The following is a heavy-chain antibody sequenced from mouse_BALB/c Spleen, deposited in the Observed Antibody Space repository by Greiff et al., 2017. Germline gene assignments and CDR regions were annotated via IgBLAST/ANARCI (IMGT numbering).Heavy chain of an antibody. CDR2: ISSGGSYT. D-gene: IGHD2-4*01. Sequence: EVKLMESGGGLVKPGGSLKLSCAASGFTFSSYAMSWVRQTPEKRLEWVATISSGGSYTYYPDSVKGRFTISRDNAKNTLYLQMSSLRSEDTAMYYCARREITTKGYYFDYWGQGTTLTVSS. CDR1: GFTFSSYA. V-gene: IGHV5-9-3*01. CDR3: ARREITTKGYYFDY. J-gene: IGHJ2*01.